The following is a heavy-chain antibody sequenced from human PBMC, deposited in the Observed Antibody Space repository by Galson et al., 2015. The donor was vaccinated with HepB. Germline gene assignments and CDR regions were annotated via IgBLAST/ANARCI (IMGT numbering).Heavy chain of an antibody. CDR2: ISSNGGST. Sequence: SLRLSCAASGFTFSSYAMHWVRQAPGKGLEYVSAISSNGGSTYYANSVKGRFTISRDNSKNTLYLQMGSLRAEDMAVYYCAREGGRRGYSGYDLMDYWGQGTLVTVSS. J-gene: IGHJ4*02. V-gene: IGHV3-64*01. CDR3: AREGGRRGYSGYDLMDY. D-gene: IGHD5-12*01. CDR1: GFTFSSYA.